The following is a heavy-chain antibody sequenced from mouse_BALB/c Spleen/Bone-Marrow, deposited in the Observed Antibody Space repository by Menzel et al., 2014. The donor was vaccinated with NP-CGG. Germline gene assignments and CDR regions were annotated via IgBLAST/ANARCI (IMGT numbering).Heavy chain of an antibody. CDR3: ARERNYWSNGYCDV. CDR2: IRSKANGYTT. D-gene: IGHD1-1*01. V-gene: IGHV7-3*02. CDR1: GFTFTDYY. Sequence: EVMLVESGGGLVQPGGSLRLPCATSGFTFTDYYMSWVRQPPGKALERLGFIRSKANGYTTEYSASVKGRFTISRDNSQSILYLQMNILRTEDSATYYCARERNYWSNGYCDVGGAGTTHTVPS. J-gene: IGHJ1*01.